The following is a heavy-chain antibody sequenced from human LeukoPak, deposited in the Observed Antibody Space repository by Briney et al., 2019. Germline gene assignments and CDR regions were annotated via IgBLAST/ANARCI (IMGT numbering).Heavy chain of an antibody. V-gene: IGHV3-49*04. CDR1: GFTFSSYA. D-gene: IGHD3-3*01. J-gene: IGHJ5*02. Sequence: GGPLRLSCAASGFTFSSYAMSWVRQAPGKGLEWVGFIRSKAYGGTTEYAASVKGRFTISRDDSKSIAYLQMNSLKTEDTAVYYCTVTYYDFWSGINWFDPWGQGTLVTVSS. CDR3: TVTYYDFWSGINWFDP. CDR2: IRSKAYGGTT.